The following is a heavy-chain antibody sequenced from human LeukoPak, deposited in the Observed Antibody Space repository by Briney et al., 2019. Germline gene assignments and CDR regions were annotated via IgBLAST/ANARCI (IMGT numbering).Heavy chain of an antibody. CDR2: ISSSGSTT. CDR1: GFTFSDYY. V-gene: IGHV3-11*01. D-gene: IGHD4-17*01. J-gene: IGHJ4*02. CDR3: AKARHSLREHDYGDLLGY. Sequence: GGSLRLSCAASGFTFSDYYMSRIRQAPGKGLEWVSYISSSGSTTYYADSVKVRLTISRDNSKKTLYLQMNSLRADDTAVYYCAKARHSLREHDYGDLLGYWGQRTLVTVSS.